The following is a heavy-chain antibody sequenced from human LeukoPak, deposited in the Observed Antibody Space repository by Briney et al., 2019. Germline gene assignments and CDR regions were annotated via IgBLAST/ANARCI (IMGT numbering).Heavy chain of an antibody. V-gene: IGHV4-59*01. CDR1: ATSIGIDY. Sequence: PSETLSLTCTVSATSIGIDYWKWVRQTPGKGLQVIGYIFWSGGTNYNPSLKSRVTMSIDTSKKQFSLRLSSVTAADTAVYYCARSPGSTSARSSNPDFYRYYIYPWGKGTTVIVSS. CDR2: IFWSGGT. CDR3: ARSPGSTSARSSNPDFYRYYIYP. D-gene: IGHD2/OR15-2a*01. J-gene: IGHJ6*03.